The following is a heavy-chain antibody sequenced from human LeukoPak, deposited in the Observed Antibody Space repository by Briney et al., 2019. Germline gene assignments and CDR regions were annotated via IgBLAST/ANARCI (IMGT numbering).Heavy chain of an antibody. J-gene: IGHJ5*02. CDR3: ARGQLYYYGSGSYWFDP. Sequence: ASVKVSCKASGYTFISYGVSWVRQATGQGLEWMGWMNPNSGNTGYAQKFQGRVTMTRNTSISTAYMELSSLRSEDTAVYYCARGQLYYYGSGSYWFDPWGQGTLVTVSS. D-gene: IGHD3-10*01. CDR2: MNPNSGNT. V-gene: IGHV1-8*02. CDR1: GYTFISYG.